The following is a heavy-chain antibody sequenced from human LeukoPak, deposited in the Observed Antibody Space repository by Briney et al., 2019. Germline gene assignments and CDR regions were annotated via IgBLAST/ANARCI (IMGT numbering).Heavy chain of an antibody. CDR3: AKLGRVVVAASSEIGY. Sequence: SGGSLRLSCAASGFTFSSYAMSWVRQAPGKGLEWVSAISGSGGSTYYADSVKGRFTISRDNSKNTLYLQMNSLRAEDTAVYYCAKLGRVVVAASSEIGYWGQGTLVTVSS. J-gene: IGHJ4*02. CDR1: GFTFSSYA. D-gene: IGHD2-15*01. CDR2: ISGSGGST. V-gene: IGHV3-23*01.